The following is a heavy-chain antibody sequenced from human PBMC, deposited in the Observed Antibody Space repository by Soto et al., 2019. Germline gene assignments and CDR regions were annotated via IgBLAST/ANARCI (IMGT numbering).Heavy chain of an antibody. V-gene: IGHV4-59*11. D-gene: IGHD3-16*01. CDR3: ARADPDASVGY. CDR2: ISYSGST. J-gene: IGHJ4*02. CDR1: GGSMSSHY. Sequence: ETLSLTCTVSGGSMSSHYWTWLRQPPGKGLEWIGYISYSGSTYYNPSLKSRVTISADTSRNQFSRKLSSVIAADTAVYYCARADPDASVGYWGQGTLVTVYS.